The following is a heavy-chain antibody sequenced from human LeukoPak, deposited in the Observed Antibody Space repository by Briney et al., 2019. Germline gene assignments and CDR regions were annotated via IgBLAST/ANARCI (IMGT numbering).Heavy chain of an antibody. D-gene: IGHD5-24*01. J-gene: IGHJ4*02. CDR1: GYSISSGYY. V-gene: IGHV4-61*01. CDR3: ARFPGATTNY. Sequence: SGTLSLTCAVSGYSISSGYYWGWIRQPPGKGLEWIGYIYYSGSTNYNPSLKSRVTISVDTSKNQFSLKLSSVTAADTAVSYCARFPGATTNYWGQGTLVTVSS. CDR2: IYYSGST.